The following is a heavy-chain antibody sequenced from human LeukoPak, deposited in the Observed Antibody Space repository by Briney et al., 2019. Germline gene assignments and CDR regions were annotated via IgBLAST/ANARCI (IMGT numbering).Heavy chain of an antibody. CDR1: GYTFTSYG. J-gene: IGHJ4*02. Sequence: GASVKVSCKASGYTFTSYGISWVRQAPGQGLEWMGWISAYNGNTNYAQKLQGRVTMTTDTSTSTAYMELRSLRSEDTAVYYCARDKYYDSSGYIFDYWGQGTLVTVSS. CDR3: ARDKYYDSSGYIFDY. D-gene: IGHD3-22*01. CDR2: ISAYNGNT. V-gene: IGHV1-18*01.